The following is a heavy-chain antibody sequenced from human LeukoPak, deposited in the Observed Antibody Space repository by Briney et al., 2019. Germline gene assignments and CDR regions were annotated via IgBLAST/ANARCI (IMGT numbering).Heavy chain of an antibody. Sequence: PSETLSLTCTVSGGSISSYYWNWIRQPPGKGLEWIGNIYYSGSTYYNPSLKSRVTMSLDTSRNQFSLMLSSVTAVDTAVYYCASSEGVRVPIDHWGLGTLVTVSS. J-gene: IGHJ4*02. V-gene: IGHV4-59*04. D-gene: IGHD6-19*01. CDR2: IYYSGST. CDR1: GGSISSYY. CDR3: ASSEGVRVPIDH.